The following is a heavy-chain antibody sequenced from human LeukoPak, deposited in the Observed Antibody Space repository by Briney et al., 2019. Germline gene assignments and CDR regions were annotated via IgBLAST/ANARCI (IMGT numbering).Heavy chain of an antibody. CDR2: ISAYNGNT. D-gene: IGHD3-10*01. J-gene: IGHJ4*02. V-gene: IGHV1-18*01. Sequence: ASVKVSCKASGYTFTSSGISWVRQAPGQGLEWMGWISAYNGNTNYAQKLQGRVTMTTDTSTSTAYMELRSLRSDDTAVYYCARDAKGLLLRYGSGSYDYWGQGTLVTVSS. CDR1: GYTFTSSG. CDR3: ARDAKGLLLRYGSGSYDY.